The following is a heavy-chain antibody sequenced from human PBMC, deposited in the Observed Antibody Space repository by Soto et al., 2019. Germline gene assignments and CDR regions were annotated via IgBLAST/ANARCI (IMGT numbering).Heavy chain of an antibody. V-gene: IGHV3-53*05. D-gene: IGHD3-16*02. CDR2: IYSGGST. Sequence: GSLRLSCAASGFTVSSNYMSWVRQAPGKGLEWVSVIYSGGSTYYADSVKGRFTISRDNSKNTLYLQMNSLRAEDTAVYYCARARYDYIWGSYPGSYYYMDVWGKGTTVTVSS. CDR3: ARARYDYIWGSYPGSYYYMDV. J-gene: IGHJ6*03. CDR1: GFTVSSNY.